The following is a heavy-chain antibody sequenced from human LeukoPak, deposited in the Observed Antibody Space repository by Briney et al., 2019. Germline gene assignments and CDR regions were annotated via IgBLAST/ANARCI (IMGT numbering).Heavy chain of an antibody. V-gene: IGHV1-69*13. CDR2: IIRLFGTA. CDR1: GGTFSSYA. Sequence: GASVKVSCKASGGTFSSYAISWVRQAPGQGLEGMGGIIRLFGTANYAQKFQGRVTITADESASTAYMELSSLRSEDTAVYYCARDSSIRFLEWANFDYWGQGTLVTVSS. D-gene: IGHD3-3*01. CDR3: ARDSSIRFLEWANFDY. J-gene: IGHJ4*02.